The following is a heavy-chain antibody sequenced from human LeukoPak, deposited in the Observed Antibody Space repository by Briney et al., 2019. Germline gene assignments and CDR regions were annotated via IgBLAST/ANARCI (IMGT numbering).Heavy chain of an antibody. CDR3: AKDRGSSWSFDY. CDR1: GFTFTSYT. Sequence: GGSLRLSCAASGFTFTSYTMNWVRQTPGKGLEWVSSISSSTDYKYYADSVKGRFTISRDNAKSSLYLQMNSLRVEDTAVYYCAKDRGSSWSFDYWGQGTLVTVSS. J-gene: IGHJ4*02. D-gene: IGHD6-13*01. CDR2: ISSSTDYK. V-gene: IGHV3-21*01.